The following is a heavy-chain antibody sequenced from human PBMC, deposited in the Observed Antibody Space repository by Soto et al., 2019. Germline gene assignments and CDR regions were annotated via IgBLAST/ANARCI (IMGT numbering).Heavy chain of an antibody. V-gene: IGHV3-21*01. Sequence: EVQLVESGGGLVKPGGSLRLSCAASGFTFSSYSMDWVRQAPGEGLEWVSSISSSSTYIYYADSLKGRFTISRANAKNSQDLQMNKVRAEDTAAYYCARDTRNTFHDALDIWVQLTMVTVS. CDR2: ISSSSTYI. D-gene: IGHD1-1*01. J-gene: IGHJ3*02. CDR1: GFTFSSYS. CDR3: ARDTRNTFHDALDI.